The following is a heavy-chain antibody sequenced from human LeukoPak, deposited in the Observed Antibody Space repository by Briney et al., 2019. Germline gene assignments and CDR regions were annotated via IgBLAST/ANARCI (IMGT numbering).Heavy chain of an antibody. Sequence: PSETLSLTCAVYGGSFSGYYWSWIRQPPGKGLEWIGEINHSGSTNYNPSLKSRVTISVDTSKNQFSLKLSSVTAADTAVYYCARGGVFGFTPLLIPNIDWFDPWGQGTLVTVSS. J-gene: IGHJ5*02. V-gene: IGHV4-34*01. CDR2: INHSGST. CDR1: GGSFSGYY. CDR3: ARGGVFGFTPLLIPNIDWFDP. D-gene: IGHD3-10*01.